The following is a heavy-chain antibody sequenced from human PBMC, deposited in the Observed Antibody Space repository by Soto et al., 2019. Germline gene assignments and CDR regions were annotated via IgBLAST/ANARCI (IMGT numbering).Heavy chain of an antibody. D-gene: IGHD6-13*01. Sequence: SLRLSCAASGFTFDDYAMHWVRQAPGKGLEWVSGISWNSGSIGYADSVKGRFTISRDNAKNSLYLQMNSLRAEDTALYYCAKDIAAAALYYYYGMDVWGQGTTVTVSS. CDR3: AKDIAAAALYYYYGMDV. CDR2: ISWNSGSI. V-gene: IGHV3-9*01. J-gene: IGHJ6*02. CDR1: GFTFDDYA.